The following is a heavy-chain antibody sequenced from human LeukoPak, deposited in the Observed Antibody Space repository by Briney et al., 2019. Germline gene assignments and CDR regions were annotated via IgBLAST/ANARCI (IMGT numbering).Heavy chain of an antibody. CDR2: INSDGSST. Sequence: GGSLRLSCAASGFTFSSYWMHWVRQAPGKGLVWVSRINSDGSSTSYAGSVKGRFTISRDNAKNTLYLQMNSLRAEDTAVYYCARDRVVAAAGFDYWGQGTLVTVSS. CDR1: GFTFSSYW. J-gene: IGHJ4*02. V-gene: IGHV3-74*01. D-gene: IGHD6-13*01. CDR3: ARDRVVAAAGFDY.